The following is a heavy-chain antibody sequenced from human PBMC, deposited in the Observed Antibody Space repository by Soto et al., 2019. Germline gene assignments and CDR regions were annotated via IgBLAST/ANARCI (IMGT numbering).Heavy chain of an antibody. Sequence: GGSLRLSCAASGFTFSSYDMHWVRQATGKGLEWVSAIGTAGDTYYPGSVKGRFTISRENAKNSLYLQMNSLRAGDTAVYYCAREGYEARNYYYYYMDVWGKGTTVTVSS. CDR3: AREGYEARNYYYYYMDV. J-gene: IGHJ6*03. CDR2: IGTAGDT. CDR1: GFTFSSYD. V-gene: IGHV3-13*01. D-gene: IGHD6-13*01.